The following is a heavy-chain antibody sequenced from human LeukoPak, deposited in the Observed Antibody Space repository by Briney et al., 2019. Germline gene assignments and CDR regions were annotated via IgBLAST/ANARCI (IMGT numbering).Heavy chain of an antibody. CDR1: GFTFDDYA. CDR2: ISWNSGSI. J-gene: IGHJ6*02. Sequence: GRSLRLSCAASGFTFDDYAMHWVRQAPGKGLEWVSGISWNSGSIGYADSVKGRFTISRDNAKNSLYLQMNSLRAEDTALYYCAKDMGGGSGSYTNYYGMDVWGQGTTVTVSS. D-gene: IGHD3-10*01. CDR3: AKDMGGGSGSYTNYYGMDV. V-gene: IGHV3-9*01.